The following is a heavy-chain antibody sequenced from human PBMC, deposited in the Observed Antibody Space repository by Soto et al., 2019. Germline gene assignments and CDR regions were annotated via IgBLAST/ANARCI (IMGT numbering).Heavy chain of an antibody. CDR3: ARDALSRDSI. J-gene: IGHJ4*02. V-gene: IGHV4-39*07. Sequence: SETLSLTCTVSGGSISSSSYYWGWIRQPPGKGLEWIGSISYSGSTYYNPSLESRVTISVDTSKNQFSLKLSSVTAADTAVYYCARDALSRDSIWGQGTLVTVSS. D-gene: IGHD3-22*01. CDR2: ISYSGST. CDR1: GGSISSSSYY.